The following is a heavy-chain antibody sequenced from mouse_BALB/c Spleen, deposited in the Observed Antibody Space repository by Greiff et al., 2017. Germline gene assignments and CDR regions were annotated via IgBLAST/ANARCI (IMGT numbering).Heavy chain of an antibody. CDR3: ARGYYGSCYAMDY. J-gene: IGHJ4*01. CDR1: GYTFTDYA. Sequence: QVQLQQSGAELVRPGVSVKISCKGSGYTFTDYAMHWVKQSHAKSLEWIGVISTYYGDASYNQKFKGKATMTVDKSSSTAYMELARLTSEDSAIYYCARGYYGSCYAMDYWGQGTSVTVSS. CDR2: ISTYYGDA. D-gene: IGHD1-1*01. V-gene: IGHV1S137*01.